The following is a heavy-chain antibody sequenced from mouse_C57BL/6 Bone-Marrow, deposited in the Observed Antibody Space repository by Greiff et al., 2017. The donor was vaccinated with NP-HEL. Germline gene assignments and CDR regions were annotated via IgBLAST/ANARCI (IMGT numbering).Heavy chain of an antibody. CDR1: GFTFSSYA. CDR2: ISDGGSYT. CDR3: AREGYYAMDY. Sequence: EVQRVESGGGLVKPGGSLKLSCAASGFTFSSYAMSWVRQTPEKRLEWVATISDGGSYTYSPDHVKGRFTISRDNAKNNLYLQMSHLKSEDTAMYYCAREGYYAMDYWGQGTSVTVSS. V-gene: IGHV5-4*01. J-gene: IGHJ4*01.